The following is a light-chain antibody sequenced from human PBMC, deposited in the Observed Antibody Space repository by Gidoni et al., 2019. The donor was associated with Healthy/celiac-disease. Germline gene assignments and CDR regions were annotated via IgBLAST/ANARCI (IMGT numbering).Light chain of an antibody. V-gene: IGLV3-1*01. J-gene: IGLJ1*01. CDR2: QDS. Sequence: SYELTQPPSVSVSPGQTASITCSGDKLGDKYACWFQQKPGQSPVLVIYQDSKRPSGIPERFSGSNSGNTATLTISGTQAMDEADYYCQAWDSSRGYVFGTGTKVTVX. CDR3: QAWDSSRGYV. CDR1: KLGDKY.